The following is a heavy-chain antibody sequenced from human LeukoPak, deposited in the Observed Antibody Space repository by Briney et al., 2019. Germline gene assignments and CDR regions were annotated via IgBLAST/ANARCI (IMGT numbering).Heavy chain of an antibody. CDR2: IYWDGDE. Sequence: SGPTLVKPTQTLTLTCTFSGFSLSTSGVGVGWIRQPPGKALEWLALIYWDGDERYSPSLKSRLTITKDTSKNQVVLTMTSMDPVDTATYYCFYGSGRTFDSWGQGTLVTVSS. D-gene: IGHD3-10*01. CDR3: FYGSGRTFDS. CDR1: GFSLSTSGVG. V-gene: IGHV2-5*02. J-gene: IGHJ4*02.